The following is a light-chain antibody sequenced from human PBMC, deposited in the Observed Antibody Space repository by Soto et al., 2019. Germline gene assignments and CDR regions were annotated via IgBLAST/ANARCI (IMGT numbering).Light chain of an antibody. CDR1: SSNIGASYA. Sequence: QSVLTQPPSVSGAPGQRVTISCTGSSSNIGASYAVHWYQQLPGTAPKLLIYGNSNRPSGVPDRFSGSKSGTSASLAITGPQAEHEADYYCQSYDSSLSGSVFGGGTKLTVL. CDR2: GNS. J-gene: IGLJ3*02. V-gene: IGLV1-40*01. CDR3: QSYDSSLSGSV.